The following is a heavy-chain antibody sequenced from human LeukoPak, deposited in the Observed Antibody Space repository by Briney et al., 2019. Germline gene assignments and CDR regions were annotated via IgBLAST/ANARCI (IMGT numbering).Heavy chain of an antibody. Sequence: GASVKVSCKASGGTFTSYAISWVRQAPGQGLEWMGGIIPIFGTANYAQMFQGRVTITADKSTSTAYMELSSLRSEDTAAYYCALYTTTDQPPPSTEKGTRYYYYYYMDVWGKGTTVTVSS. CDR1: GGTFTSYA. CDR2: IIPIFGTA. V-gene: IGHV1-69*06. J-gene: IGHJ6*03. D-gene: IGHD4-17*01. CDR3: ALYTTTDQPPPSTEKGTRYYYYYYMDV.